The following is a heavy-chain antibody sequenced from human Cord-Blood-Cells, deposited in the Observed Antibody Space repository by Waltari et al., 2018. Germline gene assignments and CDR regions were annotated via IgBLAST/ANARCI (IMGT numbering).Heavy chain of an antibody. CDR2: ISSSSSYI. Sequence: EVQLVESGGGVVKPGGYLRLSCAASGFTFSSYSRHWVRQAPGKGMELVSSISSSSSYIYYADAVKSRFTISRDNAKNSLYLQMNSLRAEDTAVYYCARSQLGPLFDYWGQGTLVTVSS. D-gene: IGHD6-13*01. CDR1: GFTFSSYS. V-gene: IGHV3-21*01. J-gene: IGHJ4*02. CDR3: ARSQLGPLFDY.